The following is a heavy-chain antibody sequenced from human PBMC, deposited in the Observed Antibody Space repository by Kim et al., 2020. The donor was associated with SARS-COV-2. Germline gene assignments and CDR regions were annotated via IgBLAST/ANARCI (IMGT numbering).Heavy chain of an antibody. D-gene: IGHD3-10*01. Sequence: YGESVKGRFTISRDNSKNPLYLQMSSLRAEDTAVYYCARWYVGVVSRYFDYWGQGTLVTVSS. V-gene: IGHV3-66*01. CDR3: ARWYVGVVSRYFDY. J-gene: IGHJ4*02.